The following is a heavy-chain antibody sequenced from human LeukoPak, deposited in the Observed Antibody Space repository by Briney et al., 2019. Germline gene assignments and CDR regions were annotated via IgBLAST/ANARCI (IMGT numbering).Heavy chain of an antibody. D-gene: IGHD6-6*01. V-gene: IGHV4-59*01. CDR1: GGSISSYY. CDR3: ARHVKSIAAHKWFDP. CDR2: IYYSGST. J-gene: IGHJ5*02. Sequence: SETLSLTCTVSGGSISSYYWSWIRQPPGKGLEWIGYIYYSGSTNYNPSLKSRVTISVDTSKNQFSLKLSSVTAADTAVYYCARHVKSIAAHKWFDPWGQGTLVTVSS.